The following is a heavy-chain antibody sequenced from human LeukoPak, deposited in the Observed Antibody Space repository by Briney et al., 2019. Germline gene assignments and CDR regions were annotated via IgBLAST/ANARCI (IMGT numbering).Heavy chain of an antibody. CDR2: INPNSGGT. V-gene: IGHV1-2*02. D-gene: IGHD3-22*01. J-gene: IGHJ5*02. CDR3: ARGDYYDSSGYWCWFDP. CDR1: GYTFTSYY. Sequence: ASVKVSCKASGYTFTSYYMHWVRRAPGQGLEWMGWINPNSGGTNYAQKFQGRVTMTRDTSISTAYMELSRLRSDDTAVYYCARGDYYDSSGYWCWFDPWGQGTLVTVSS.